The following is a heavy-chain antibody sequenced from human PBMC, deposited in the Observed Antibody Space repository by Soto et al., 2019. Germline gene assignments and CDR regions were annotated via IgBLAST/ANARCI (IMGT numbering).Heavy chain of an antibody. CDR1: GYTFTNYG. V-gene: IGHV1-18*01. CDR2: VSSYNRNT. J-gene: IGHJ4*02. CDR3: ARERQWAPLIY. D-gene: IGHD6-19*01. Sequence: QVQLVQSGVEVKMPGASVKLACKASGYTFTNYGLTWVRQVPGQGLEWIGWVSSYNRNTNYAQKFKDRVIMTTDTSTSTAFMELRGLRPDDTGIYFCARERQWAPLIYWGQGTLLTVSP.